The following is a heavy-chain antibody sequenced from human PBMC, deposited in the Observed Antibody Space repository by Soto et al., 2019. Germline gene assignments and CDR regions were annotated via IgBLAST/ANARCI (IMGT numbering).Heavy chain of an antibody. Sequence: GESLKISCKGSGYSFTSYWIGWVRQMPGKGLEWMGIIYPGDSDTRYSPSFQGQVTISADKSISTAYLQWSSLKASDTAMYYCARRHQNWNYKSYYFDYWGQGTLVTVSS. CDR2: IYPGDSDT. V-gene: IGHV5-51*01. CDR1: GYSFTSYW. CDR3: ARRHQNWNYKSYYFDY. D-gene: IGHD1-7*01. J-gene: IGHJ4*02.